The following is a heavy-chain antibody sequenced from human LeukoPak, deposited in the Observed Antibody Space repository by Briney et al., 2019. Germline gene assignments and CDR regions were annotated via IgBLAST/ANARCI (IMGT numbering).Heavy chain of an antibody. CDR1: GFTFSTYA. D-gene: IGHD2-8*02. V-gene: IGHV3-23*01. CDR2: ISASGDTT. CDR3: ARDPGCSGGVCYYYFAY. J-gene: IGHJ4*02. Sequence: GGSLRLSCAASGFTFSTYAMSWVRQAPGKGLEWVSAISASGDTTYSADSVRGRFSISRDNSKNTLYLQMNSLRAEDTAVYYCARDPGCSGGVCYYYFAYWGQGTLVTVSS.